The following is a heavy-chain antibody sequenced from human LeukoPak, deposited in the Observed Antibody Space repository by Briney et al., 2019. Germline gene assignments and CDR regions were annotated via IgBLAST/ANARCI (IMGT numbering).Heavy chain of an antibody. J-gene: IGHJ4*02. Sequence: SVKVSCKASGGTFSSYAISWVRQAPGQGLEWMGRIIPILGIANYAQKFQGRVTITADKSTSTAYMELSSLRSEDTAVYYCAREDYYDSSGYYWSTHPLDYWGQGTLVTVSS. V-gene: IGHV1-69*04. D-gene: IGHD3-22*01. CDR3: AREDYYDSSGYYWSTHPLDY. CDR1: GGTFSSYA. CDR2: IIPILGIA.